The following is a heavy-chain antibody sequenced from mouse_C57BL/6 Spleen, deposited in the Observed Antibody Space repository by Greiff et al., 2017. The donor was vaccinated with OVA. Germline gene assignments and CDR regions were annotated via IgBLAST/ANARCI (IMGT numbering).Heavy chain of an antibody. CDR2: ISSGSSTI. J-gene: IGHJ1*03. CDR1: GFTFSDYG. Sequence: DVHLVESGGGLVKPGGSLKLSCAASGFTFSDYGMHWVRQDPEKGLEWVAYISSGSSTIYYADTVKGRFTISRDNAKNTLFLQMTSLRSEDTAMYYCARGGITTDWYFDVWGTGTTVTVSS. CDR3: ARGGITTDWYFDV. V-gene: IGHV5-17*01. D-gene: IGHD1-1*01.